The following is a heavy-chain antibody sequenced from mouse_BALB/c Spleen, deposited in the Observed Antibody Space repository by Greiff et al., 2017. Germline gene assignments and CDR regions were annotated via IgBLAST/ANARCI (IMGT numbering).Heavy chain of an antibody. Sequence: QVQLQQSGAELVRPGASVTLSCKASGYTFTDYEMHWVKQTPVHGLEWIGAIDPETGGTAYNQKFKGKATLTADKSSSTAYMELRSLTSEDSAVYYCARGGSSYFDYWGQGTTLTVSS. V-gene: IGHV1-15*01. CDR1: GYTFTDYE. CDR2: IDPETGGT. D-gene: IGHD1-1*01. CDR3: ARGGSSYFDY. J-gene: IGHJ2*01.